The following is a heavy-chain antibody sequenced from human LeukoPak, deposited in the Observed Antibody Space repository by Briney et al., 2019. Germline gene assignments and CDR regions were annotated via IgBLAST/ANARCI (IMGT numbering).Heavy chain of an antibody. V-gene: IGHV3-23*01. Sequence: GGSLRLSCAASGFTFSSYAMSWVRQAPGKGLEWVSAISGSGGSTYYADSVKGRFTISRDNSKNTLYLQMNSLRAEDTAVYYCAKDSSRYCSSTSCLPHFDYWGQGTLVTVSS. CDR1: GFTFSSYA. CDR2: ISGSGGST. J-gene: IGHJ4*02. CDR3: AKDSSRYCSSTSCLPHFDY. D-gene: IGHD2-2*01.